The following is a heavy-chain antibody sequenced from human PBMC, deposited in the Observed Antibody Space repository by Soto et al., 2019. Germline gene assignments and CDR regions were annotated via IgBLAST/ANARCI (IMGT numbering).Heavy chain of an antibody. CDR3: AKDPYSAGPKWFDY. J-gene: IGHJ4*02. V-gene: IGHV3-23*01. D-gene: IGHD5-18*01. CDR1: GFSFSDSA. Sequence: EVQLLESGGDLVQPGGSLRLSCAASGFSFSDSAMSWVRQPPGKGLEWVSGISASGANTYYGGSVRGRFTISRDNSKNTLYLQMDSLRAEDTAVYYCAKDPYSAGPKWFDYCGQGALVTVSS. CDR2: ISASGANT.